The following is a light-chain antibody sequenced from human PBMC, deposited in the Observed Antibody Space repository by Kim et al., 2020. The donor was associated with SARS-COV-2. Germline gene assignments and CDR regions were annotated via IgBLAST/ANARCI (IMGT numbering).Light chain of an antibody. CDR3: LLSYRDSRV. J-gene: IGLJ2*01. CDR1: TGPVTSGHF. V-gene: IGLV7-46*01. Sequence: PGGTRAHTSGSSTGPVTSGHFPYWFQQKPGQAPKTLIYGTGNRRSWTPARFSCSLLGGKAALTLSAARPEDEADYYCLLSYRDSRVFGGGTQLTVL. CDR2: GTG.